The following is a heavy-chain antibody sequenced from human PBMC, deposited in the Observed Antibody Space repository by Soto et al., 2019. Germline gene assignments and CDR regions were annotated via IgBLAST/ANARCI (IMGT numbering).Heavy chain of an antibody. Sequence: QVQLVQSGAEVKKPGASVKVSCKASGYSFTTYNIHWVRQAPGQGLEWMGVVNPSSGSTSYAQKFPGRVAMTMDTSTSTTYMELSILRSEDAAVYYCARLAPDAFHIWGQGTMVTVSS. CDR2: VNPSSGST. V-gene: IGHV1-46*01. J-gene: IGHJ3*02. CDR3: ARLAPDAFHI. CDR1: GYSFTTYN.